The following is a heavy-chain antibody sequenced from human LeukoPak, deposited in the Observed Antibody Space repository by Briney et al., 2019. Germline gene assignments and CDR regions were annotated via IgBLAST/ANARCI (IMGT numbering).Heavy chain of an antibody. D-gene: IGHD5-18*01. J-gene: IGHJ4*02. Sequence: GASVKVSCKASGYTFTSYGISWVRQAPGQGLEWMGWISAYNGNTNYAQKLQGGVTMTTDTSTSTAYMELRSLRSDDTAVYYCARDRSGSRYSYGGRTDYWGQGTLVTVSS. CDR2: ISAYNGNT. CDR1: GYTFTSYG. CDR3: ARDRSGSRYSYGGRTDY. V-gene: IGHV1-18*01.